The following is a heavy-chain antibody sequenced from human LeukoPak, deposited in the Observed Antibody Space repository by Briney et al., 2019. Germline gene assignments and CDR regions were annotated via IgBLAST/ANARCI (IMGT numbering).Heavy chain of an antibody. J-gene: IGHJ6*03. V-gene: IGHV3-15*01. CDR3: TTDLVAWGGYYHHHMDV. CDR2: IKSKTDGGTT. CDR1: GFTFSNAW. Sequence: GGSLRLSCAASGFTFSNAWMSWVRQAPGKGLEWVGRIKSKTDGGTTDYAAPVKGRFTISRDDSKNTLYLQMNSLKTEDTAVYYWTTDLVAWGGYYHHHMDVWGKGTTVTVSS. D-gene: IGHD2-2*01.